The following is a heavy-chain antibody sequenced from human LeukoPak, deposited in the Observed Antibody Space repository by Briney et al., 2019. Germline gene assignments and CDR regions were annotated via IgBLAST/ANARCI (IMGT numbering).Heavy chain of an antibody. D-gene: IGHD2-21*01. Sequence: GAPVKVSCKASGYTFTDYYIHWVRQAPGQGLEWMGWINPNNDGTNYAQKFQGRVTMTRDTSISTAYMELTRLRSDDTAVYYCARGIADYWGQGTLVTVSS. V-gene: IGHV1-2*02. CDR3: ARGIADY. CDR2: INPNNDGT. CDR1: GYTFTDYY. J-gene: IGHJ4*02.